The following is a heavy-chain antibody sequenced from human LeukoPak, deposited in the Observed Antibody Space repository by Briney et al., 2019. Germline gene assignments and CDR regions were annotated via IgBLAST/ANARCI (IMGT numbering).Heavy chain of an antibody. J-gene: IGHJ4*02. CDR1: GFTLSSYS. CDR3: ARVVGSTSPMDY. CDR2: ISSSSSYI. D-gene: IGHD2-2*01. Sequence: GGSLRLSCAASGFTLSSYSMNWVRQAPGKGLEWVSSISSSSSYIYYADSVKGRFTISRDNAKNPLYLQMNSLRAEDTAVYYCARVVGSTSPMDYWGQGTLVTVSS. V-gene: IGHV3-21*01.